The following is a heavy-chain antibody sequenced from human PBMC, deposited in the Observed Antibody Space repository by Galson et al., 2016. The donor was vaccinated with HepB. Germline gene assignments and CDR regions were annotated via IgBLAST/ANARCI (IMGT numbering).Heavy chain of an antibody. J-gene: IGHJ4*02. V-gene: IGHV1-2*02. CDR3: ARGRDYMGRRGFDY. CDR1: GYTFTSYG. D-gene: IGHD3-10*01. Sequence: SVKVSCKASGYTFTSYGISWVRQAPGQGPEWMGWINPNSGAANFAQKFQGRVTMTRDTSITTVDIELSSLPSDDTAVYSCARGRDYMGRRGFDYWGQGTLVTVSS. CDR2: INPNSGAA.